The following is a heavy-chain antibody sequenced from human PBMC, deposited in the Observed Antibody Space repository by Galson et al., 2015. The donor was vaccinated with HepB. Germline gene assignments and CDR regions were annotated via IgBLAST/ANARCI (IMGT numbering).Heavy chain of an antibody. D-gene: IGHD3-22*01. J-gene: IGHJ2*01. V-gene: IGHV3-23*01. CDR1: GFTFSSYA. CDR2: ISGSGGST. CDR3: AKIRPVDYYDSSGPLEGYFDL. Sequence: SLRLSCAASGFTFSSYAMSWVRQAPGKGLEWVSAISGSGGSTYYADSVKGRFTISRDNSKNTLYLQMNSLRAEDTAVYYCAKIRPVDYYDSSGPLEGYFDLWGRGTLVTVSS.